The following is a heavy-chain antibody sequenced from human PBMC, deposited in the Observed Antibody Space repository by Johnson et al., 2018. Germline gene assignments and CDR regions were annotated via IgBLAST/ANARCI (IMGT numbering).Heavy chain of an antibody. CDR3: ARVTGSSGYYYSAFDI. J-gene: IGHJ3*02. CDR1: GFTFSSYA. V-gene: IGHV3-30*04. Sequence: QLVESGGGVVQPGRSLRLSCAASGFTFSSYAMHWVRQAPGKGLEWVAVISYDGSNKYYADSVKGRFTISRDNSKNTLDLQMNSLRAEDTAGYYCARVTGSSGYYYSAFDIWGQGTMVTVSS. D-gene: IGHD3-22*01. CDR2: ISYDGSNK.